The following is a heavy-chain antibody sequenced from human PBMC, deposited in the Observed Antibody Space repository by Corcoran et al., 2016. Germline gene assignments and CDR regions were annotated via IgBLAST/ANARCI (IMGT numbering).Heavy chain of an antibody. V-gene: IGHV1-18*01. CDR2: ISAHNGNT. CDR3: ARLPRYTVTTGRYYYYGMDV. J-gene: IGHJ6*02. CDR1: GYTFTSYG. Sequence: QVQLVQSGAEVKKPGASVKVSCKASGYTFTSYGISWVRQAPGQGLEWMGWISAHNGNTNYAQKLQGRVTMTTDTSTSTAYMELRSLGSDDTAVYYCARLPRYTVTTGRYYYYGMDVWGQGTTVTVSS. D-gene: IGHD4-4*01.